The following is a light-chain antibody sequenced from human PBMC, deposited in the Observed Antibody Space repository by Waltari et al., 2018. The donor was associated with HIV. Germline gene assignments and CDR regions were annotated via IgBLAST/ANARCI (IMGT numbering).Light chain of an antibody. CDR2: DVS. CDR3: CSYAGSSTYV. CDR1: SSDVGGYNY. Sequence: QSALTQPASVSGSPGQSITISCTGTSSDVGGYNYVSWYQQHPGKAPKLMLYDVSKRPSGVSKRFSGSKAGNTASLTISGLQAEDEADYYCCSYAGSSTYVFGTGTKVTVL. V-gene: IGLV2-23*02. J-gene: IGLJ1*01.